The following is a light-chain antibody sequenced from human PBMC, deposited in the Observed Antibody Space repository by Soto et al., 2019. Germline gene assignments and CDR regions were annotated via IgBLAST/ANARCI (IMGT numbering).Light chain of an antibody. CDR1: SSDVGGYNY. Sequence: QPDLTHAPSGSSSPGQSGSITYTGTSSDVGGYNYVSWYQQHPGKAPKLMIYEVSKRPSGVPDRFSGSKSGNTASLTVSGLQAEDEADYYCSSYAGSTPYVFGTGTKVTVL. CDR3: SSYAGSTPYV. J-gene: IGLJ1*01. V-gene: IGLV2-8*02. CDR2: EVS.